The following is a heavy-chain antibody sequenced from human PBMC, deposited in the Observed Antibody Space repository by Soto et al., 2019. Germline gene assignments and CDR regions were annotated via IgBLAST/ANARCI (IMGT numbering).Heavy chain of an antibody. J-gene: IGHJ4*02. D-gene: IGHD6-6*01. Sequence: ASVKVSCKASGYTFTSYFISWVRQAPGQGLEWMGWISAYNGNTNYAQKLQGRVTMTTDTSTSTAYMELRSLRSDDTAVYYCACHPQYGRYKWSFDCSSQGTLVTVCS. CDR2: ISAYNGNT. V-gene: IGHV1-18*01. CDR3: ACHPQYGRYKWSFDC. CDR1: GYTFTSYF.